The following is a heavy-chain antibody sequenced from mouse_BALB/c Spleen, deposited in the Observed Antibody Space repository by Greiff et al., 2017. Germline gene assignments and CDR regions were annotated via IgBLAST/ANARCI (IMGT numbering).Heavy chain of an antibody. Sequence: EVQLQQSGPELVKPGASVKISCKASGYTFTDYNMHWVKQSHGKSLEWIGYIYPYNGGTGYNQKFKSKATLTVDNSSSTAYMELRSLTSEDSAVYYCASPRLRRVYYAMDYWGQGTSVTVSS. V-gene: IGHV1S29*02. D-gene: IGHD2-4*01. CDR2: IYPYNGGT. J-gene: IGHJ4*01. CDR1: GYTFTDYN. CDR3: ASPRLRRVYYAMDY.